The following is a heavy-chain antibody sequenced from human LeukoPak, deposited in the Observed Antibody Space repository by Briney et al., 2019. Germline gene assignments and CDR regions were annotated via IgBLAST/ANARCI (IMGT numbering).Heavy chain of an antibody. J-gene: IGHJ4*02. V-gene: IGHV4-38-2*02. CDR2: IHYSGST. D-gene: IGHD3-9*01. CDR1: GYSISTGYY. Sequence: PSETLSLTCTVSGYSISTGYYWGWIWQPPGKGLELIGSIHYSGSTYYNPSLKSPFTISVDTSKNQFSLKLSSVTAADTAIYYCASHYDILTGLAYFDYWGQGTLVTVSS. CDR3: ASHYDILTGLAYFDY.